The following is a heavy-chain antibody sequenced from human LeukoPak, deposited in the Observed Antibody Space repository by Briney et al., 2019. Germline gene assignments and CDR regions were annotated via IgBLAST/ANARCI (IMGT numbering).Heavy chain of an antibody. CDR3: ARWLELLVLDV. V-gene: IGHV4-34*01. CDR2: INHSGST. CDR1: GGSFSGYY. J-gene: IGHJ6*04. Sequence: ASETLSLTCAVYGGSFSGYYWSWIRQPPGKGLEWIGEINHSGSTNYNPSLKSRVTISVDTSKHQFSLKLSSVTAADTPVYYSARWLELLVLDVWGKGTTVTVSS. D-gene: IGHD1-7*01.